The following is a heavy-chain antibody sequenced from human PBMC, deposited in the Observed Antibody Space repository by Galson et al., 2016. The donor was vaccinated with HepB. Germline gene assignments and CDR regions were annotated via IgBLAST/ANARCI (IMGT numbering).Heavy chain of an antibody. CDR1: GFTFSTYN. V-gene: IGHV3-21*01. Sequence: SLRLSCAASGFTFSTYNMNWVRQTPGKGLEWVSSISGSGSYLYYADLVKGRFTTSRDNANNSLYLHLSSLRAEDTAVYYCSRDLRNVERPDLTYYYGMDVWGQGTTVTVSS. J-gene: IGHJ6*02. D-gene: IGHD1-1*01. CDR2: ISGSGSYL. CDR3: SRDLRNVERPDLTYYYGMDV.